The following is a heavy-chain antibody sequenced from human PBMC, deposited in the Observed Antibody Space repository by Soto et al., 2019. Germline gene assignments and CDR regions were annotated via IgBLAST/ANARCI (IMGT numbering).Heavy chain of an antibody. J-gene: IGHJ4*02. CDR2: IYYSGST. D-gene: IGHD4-17*01. V-gene: IGHV4-39*01. Sequence: SETLSRTCTVVGGSLSSSSYYWGWIRQPPGKGLEWIGSIYYSGSTYYNPSLKSRVTISVDTSKNQFSLKLSSVTAADTAVYYCAGPAGGYGDYLFDYWGQGTLVTVSS. CDR1: GGSLSSSSYY. CDR3: AGPAGGYGDYLFDY.